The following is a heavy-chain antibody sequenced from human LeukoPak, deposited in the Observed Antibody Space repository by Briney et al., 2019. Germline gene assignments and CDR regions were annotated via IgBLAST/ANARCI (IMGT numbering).Heavy chain of an antibody. J-gene: IGHJ3*02. CDR1: GYTFTSYY. V-gene: IGHV1-46*01. CDR3: ARDFYGDFWSGYDAFDI. Sequence: ASVKVSCKASGYTFTSYYMHWVRQAPGQGLEWMGIINPSGGSTSYAQKFQGRVTMTRDMSTSTDYMELSSLRSEDTAVYYCARDFYGDFWSGYDAFDIWGQGTMVTVSS. D-gene: IGHD3-3*01. CDR2: INPSGGST.